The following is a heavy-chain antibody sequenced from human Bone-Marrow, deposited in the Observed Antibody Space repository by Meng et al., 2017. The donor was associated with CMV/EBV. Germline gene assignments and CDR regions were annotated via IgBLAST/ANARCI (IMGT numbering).Heavy chain of an antibody. D-gene: IGHD2-2*01. V-gene: IGHV3-30*02. Sequence: GESLKISCAASGFTFDDYAMHWVRQAPGKGLEWVAFIRYDGSNKYYADSVKGRFTISRDNSKNTLYLQMNSLRAEDTAVYYCAKDERMGDIVVVPAAILGYYYYYGMDVWGQGTTVTVSS. CDR2: IRYDGSNK. CDR3: AKDERMGDIVVVPAAILGYYYYYGMDV. CDR1: GFTFDDYA. J-gene: IGHJ6*02.